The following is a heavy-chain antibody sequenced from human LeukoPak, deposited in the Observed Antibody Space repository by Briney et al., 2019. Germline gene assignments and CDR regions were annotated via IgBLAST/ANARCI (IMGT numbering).Heavy chain of an antibody. V-gene: IGHV3-7*02. CDR1: GFXFSSYW. CDR3: ANIAAAGRGIDC. J-gene: IGHJ4*02. CDR2: IKQDASEK. D-gene: IGHD6-13*01. Sequence: GGSLRLSCEASGFXFSSYWISWVRQAPGKGLEGVANIKQDASEKYYVGSVKGRFTISRDNAKNSLYLQMNSLRAEDTAVYYCANIAAAGRGIDCWGQGTLVTVSS.